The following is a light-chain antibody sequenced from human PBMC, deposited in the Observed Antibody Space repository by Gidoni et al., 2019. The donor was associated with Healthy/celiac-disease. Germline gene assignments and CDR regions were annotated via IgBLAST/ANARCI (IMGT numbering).Light chain of an antibody. CDR1: TGAVTSGHY. V-gene: IGLV7-46*01. Sequence: QAVVTQEPSLTVSPGGTVTLTCGSSTGAVTSGHYPYWFQQKPGQAPRTLIYDTSNKHSWTPARFSGSLLGGKAALTLSGAQPEDEAEYYCLLSYSEWVFGGGTKLTVL. CDR3: LLSYSEWV. CDR2: DTS. J-gene: IGLJ3*02.